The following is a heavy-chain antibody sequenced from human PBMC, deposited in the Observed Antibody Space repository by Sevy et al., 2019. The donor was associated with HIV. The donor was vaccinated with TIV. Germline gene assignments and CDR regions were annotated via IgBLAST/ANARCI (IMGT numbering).Heavy chain of an antibody. J-gene: IGHJ3*02. CDR3: ARESRAAAGAFDI. D-gene: IGHD6-13*01. CDR1: GFTFSSYA. CDR2: ISYDGSNK. Sequence: GGSLRLSCAASGFTFSSYAMHWVRQAPGKGLEWVAVISYDGSNKYYAYSVKGRFTISRDNSKNTLYLQMNSLRAEDTAVYYCARESRAAAGAFDIWGQGTMVTVSS. V-gene: IGHV3-30*04.